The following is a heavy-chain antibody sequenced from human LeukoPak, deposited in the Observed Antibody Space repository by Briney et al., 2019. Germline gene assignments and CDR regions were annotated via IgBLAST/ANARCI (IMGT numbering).Heavy chain of an antibody. CDR1: GGTFSSYA. V-gene: IGHV1-69*13. CDR3: ARGPYQFYYMDV. D-gene: IGHD2-2*01. Sequence: VASVTVSCKASGGTFSSYAISWVRQAPGQGLEWMGGIIPIFGTANYAQKFQGRVTITADESTSTAYMELSSLRSEDTAVYYCARGPYQFYYMDVWGKGTTVTISS. CDR2: IIPIFGTA. J-gene: IGHJ6*03.